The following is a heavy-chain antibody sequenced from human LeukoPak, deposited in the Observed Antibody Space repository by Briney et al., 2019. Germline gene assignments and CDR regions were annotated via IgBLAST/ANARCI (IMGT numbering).Heavy chain of an antibody. CDR2: IFGSGGSP. D-gene: IGHD5-18*01. CDR1: GFTFGSHA. Sequence: GGSLRLSCEASGFTFGSHAMSWVRQAPGKGLEWVAGIFGSGGSPHYADPVKGRFTISRDNSRNTVCLQINSLRAEDTAVYYCGKTTVGYSSGRKPAWLVDYWGQGTLVTVSS. V-gene: IGHV3-23*01. CDR3: GKTTVGYSSGRKPAWLVDY. J-gene: IGHJ4*02.